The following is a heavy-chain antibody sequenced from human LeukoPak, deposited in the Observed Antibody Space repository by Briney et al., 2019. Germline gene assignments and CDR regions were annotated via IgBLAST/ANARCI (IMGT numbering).Heavy chain of an antibody. CDR2: ISGSGGST. CDR3: AREGLGITFDQ. CDR1: GFTFSSYA. V-gene: IGHV3-23*01. J-gene: IGHJ4*02. D-gene: IGHD7-27*01. Sequence: GGSLRLSCAASGFTFSSYAMSWVRQAPGKGLEWVSAISGSGGSTYYADSVKGRFTISRDNSKNTLYLQMNSLRPEDTASYYCAREGLGITFDQWGQGTLVIVSS.